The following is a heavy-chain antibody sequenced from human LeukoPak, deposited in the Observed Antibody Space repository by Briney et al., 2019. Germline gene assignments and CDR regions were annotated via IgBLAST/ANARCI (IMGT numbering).Heavy chain of an antibody. CDR2: IYTSGST. J-gene: IGHJ4*02. CDR3: ASERIAACVYFDY. D-gene: IGHD6-6*01. CDR1: GASISSGSYY. V-gene: IGHV4-61*02. Sequence: SQTLSLTCTVSGASISSGSYYWGWIRQPAGKGLEWIGRIYTSGSTNYNPSLKSRVTISVDTSKNQFSLKLSSVTAADTAVYYCASERIAACVYFDYWGQGTLVTVSS.